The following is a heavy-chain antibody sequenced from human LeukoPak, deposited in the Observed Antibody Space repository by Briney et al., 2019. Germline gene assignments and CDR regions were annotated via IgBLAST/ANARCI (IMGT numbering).Heavy chain of an antibody. CDR1: GGTFSSYA. Sequence: SVKVSCKASGGTFSSYAISWVRQAPGQGLEWMGGIIPIFGTANYAQNQGRVTITTDESTSTAYMELSSLRSEDTAVYYCASGCSSTSCPIGPYWGQGTLVTVSS. D-gene: IGHD2-2*01. CDR2: IIPIFGTA. J-gene: IGHJ4*02. CDR3: ASGCSSTSCPIGPY. V-gene: IGHV1-69*05.